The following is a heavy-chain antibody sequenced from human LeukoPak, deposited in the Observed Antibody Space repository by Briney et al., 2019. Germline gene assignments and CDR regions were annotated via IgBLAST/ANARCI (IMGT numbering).Heavy chain of an antibody. Sequence: PGGSLRLSCAASGFTFSSYWMSWVRQAPGKGLEWVANIKQDGSEKYYVDSVKGRFTISRDNAKNSLYLQMNSLRGEDTALYYCARDGGHSTNFDYWGQGTLVTVSS. CDR1: GFTFSSYW. J-gene: IGHJ4*02. CDR3: ARDGGHSTNFDY. CDR2: IKQDGSEK. V-gene: IGHV3-7*01. D-gene: IGHD2/OR15-2a*01.